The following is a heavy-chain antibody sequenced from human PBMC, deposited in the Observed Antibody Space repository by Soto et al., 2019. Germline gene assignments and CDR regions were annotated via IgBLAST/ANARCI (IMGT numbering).Heavy chain of an antibody. D-gene: IGHD6-19*01. J-gene: IGHJ3*02. V-gene: IGHV1-2*02. CDR1: VYTFTYYY. CDR2: VNSKSGGT. Sequence: SVKFSCKPRVYTFTYYYLHLVRQAPGQGLEWMGWVNSKSGGTNYAQKFQGRVSMTRDTSLNTAYMDLNSLSSDDTAVYYCARDLSQWLVRTGDAFDIWGQGTMVTVSS. CDR3: ARDLSQWLVRTGDAFDI.